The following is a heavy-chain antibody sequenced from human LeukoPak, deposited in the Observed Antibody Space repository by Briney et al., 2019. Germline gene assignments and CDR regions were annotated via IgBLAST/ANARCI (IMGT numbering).Heavy chain of an antibody. CDR3: ARHGTYYDFWSGYYHAFDI. Sequence: SQTLSLTCAVSGGSISSGGYSWSWIRQPPGKGLEWIGYIYYSGSTNYNPSLKSRVTISVDTSKNQFSLKLSSVTAADTAVYYCARHGTYYDFWSGYYHAFDIWGQGTMVTVSS. D-gene: IGHD3-3*01. J-gene: IGHJ3*02. CDR1: GGSISSGGYS. V-gene: IGHV4-30-4*07. CDR2: IYYSGST.